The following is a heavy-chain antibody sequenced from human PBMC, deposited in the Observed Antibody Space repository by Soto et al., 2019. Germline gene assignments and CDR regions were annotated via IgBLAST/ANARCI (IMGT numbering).Heavy chain of an antibody. CDR3: ATTLRTFYYFDF. D-gene: IGHD3-3*01. J-gene: IGHJ4*02. V-gene: IGHV3-23*01. Sequence: GGSLKLSCAASGFTFSSYAMSLVRPAPGKGLAWVSTISGSGGSTYYADSVKGRFTISRDNSKNTLSLQMNSLRAEDTAVYYCATTLRTFYYFDFWGQGALVTVSS. CDR2: ISGSGGST. CDR1: GFTFSSYA.